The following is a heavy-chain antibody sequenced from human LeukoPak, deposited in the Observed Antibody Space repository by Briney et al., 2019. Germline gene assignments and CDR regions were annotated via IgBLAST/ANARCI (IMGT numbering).Heavy chain of an antibody. Sequence: SGGSLRLSCAASGFTFSYDAMAWVRQAPGKGLEWVSTISSTGGSTYYADSVKGRFTISRDNSRNALLLQLHSLRAEDTAIYYCAREASGTNHFGGQGTRVSVSS. CDR3: AREASGTNHF. D-gene: IGHD1-26*01. J-gene: IGHJ4*02. V-gene: IGHV3-23*01. CDR2: ISSTGGST. CDR1: GFTFSYDA.